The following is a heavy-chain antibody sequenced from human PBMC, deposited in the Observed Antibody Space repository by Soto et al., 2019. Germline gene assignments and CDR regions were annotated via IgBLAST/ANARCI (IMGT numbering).Heavy chain of an antibody. CDR1: GFTFSSYG. CDR3: ATSKYGSGSPP. V-gene: IGHV3-33*01. CDR2: IWYDGSNK. Sequence: QVQLVESGGGVVQPGRSLRLSCAASGFTFSSYGMHWVRQAPGKGLEWVAVIWYDGSNKYYADSVKGRFTISRDNSKNTLYLQMNSLRAEDTSVYYCATSKYGSGSPPCGQGTLVTVSS. J-gene: IGHJ5*02. D-gene: IGHD3-10*01.